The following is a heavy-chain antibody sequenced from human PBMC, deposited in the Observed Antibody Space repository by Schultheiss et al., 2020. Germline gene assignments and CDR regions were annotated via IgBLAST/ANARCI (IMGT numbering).Heavy chain of an antibody. Sequence: GGSLRLSCAASGFTFSSYGMHWVRQAPGKGLEWVAVISYDGSNKYYADSVKGRFTISRDNAKNSLYLQMNSLRAEDTAVYYCARVGGIVGATHFDYWGQGTLVTVSS. J-gene: IGHJ4*02. CDR3: ARVGGIVGATHFDY. CDR2: ISYDGSNK. V-gene: IGHV3-30*03. D-gene: IGHD1-26*01. CDR1: GFTFSSYG.